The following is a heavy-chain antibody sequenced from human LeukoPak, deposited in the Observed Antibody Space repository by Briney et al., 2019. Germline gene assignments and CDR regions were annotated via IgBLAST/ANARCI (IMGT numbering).Heavy chain of an antibody. CDR3: ARGDGHNFFDY. CDR2: LYVGGAT. V-gene: IGHV3-53*01. J-gene: IGHJ4*02. D-gene: IGHD5-24*01. CDR1: GFSFTDNY. Sequence: GGSLRLSCAVSGFSFTDNYMSWVRQAPGQGLELGSVLYVGGATYDADSVKGRFTNSRDNSENTLYLQMKSVRAEDTAVYYCARGDGHNFFDYWGQGSLVTVSS.